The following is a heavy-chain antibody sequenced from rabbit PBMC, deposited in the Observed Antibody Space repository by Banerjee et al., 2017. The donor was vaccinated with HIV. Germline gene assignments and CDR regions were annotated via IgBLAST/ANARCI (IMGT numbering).Heavy chain of an antibody. Sequence: QEQLVESGGGLVKPGGSLKLSCKASGFTISSSYWICWVRQAPGKGLEWIACIYNGDGSTYYASWAKGRFTISKTSSTTVTLQMTSLTDADTATYFCAKVDYHYYTYGYPGYAYAFFDLWGQGTLVTVS. CDR3: AKVDYHYYTYGYPGYAYAFFDL. V-gene: IGHV1S45*01. J-gene: IGHJ4*01. CDR1: GFTISSSYW. D-gene: IGHD6-1*01. CDR2: IYNGDGST.